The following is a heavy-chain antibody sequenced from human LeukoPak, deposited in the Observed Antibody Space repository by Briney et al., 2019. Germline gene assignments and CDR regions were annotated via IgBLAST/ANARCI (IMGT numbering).Heavy chain of an antibody. CDR1: GFPFSSYA. V-gene: IGHV3-23*01. CDR3: AKEYSGYDC. J-gene: IGHJ4*02. D-gene: IGHD5-12*01. CDR2: ISNSDDST. Sequence: HTGRSLRLSCAASGFPFSSYAMSWVRQAPGKGLEWVSTISNSDDSTYYADSVKGRFTISRDNSKNTLYLQMNSLRAEDTAVYYCAKEYSGYDCWGQGTLVIVSS.